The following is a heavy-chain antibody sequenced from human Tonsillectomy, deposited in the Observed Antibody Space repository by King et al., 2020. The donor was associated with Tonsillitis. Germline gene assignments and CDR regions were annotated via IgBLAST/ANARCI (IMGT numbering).Heavy chain of an antibody. D-gene: IGHD3-22*01. CDR2: INHSGST. CDR3: ARGRRYYYDSSGYYGNWYFDL. V-gene: IGHV4-34*01. Sequence: VQLQQWGAGLLKPSETLSLTCAVYGGSFSGYYWSWIRQPPGKGLEWIGEINHSGSTNYNPPLKSRVTISVATSKNQFSLKLSSVTAADTAVYYCARGRRYYYDSSGYYGNWYFDLWGRGTLVTVSS. CDR1: GGSFSGYY. J-gene: IGHJ2*01.